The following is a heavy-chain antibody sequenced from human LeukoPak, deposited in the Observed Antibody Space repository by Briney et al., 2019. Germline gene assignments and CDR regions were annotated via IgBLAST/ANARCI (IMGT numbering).Heavy chain of an antibody. CDR2: MNPNSGNT. Sequence: GASVKVSCKASGYTFSSYDINWVRQATGQGLEWMGWMNPNSGNTGYAQKFQGRVTMTRNTSISTAYMELSRLRSDDTAVYYCAREEGSDFDYWGQGTLVTVSS. D-gene: IGHD3-10*01. CDR1: GYTFSSYD. V-gene: IGHV1-8*01. CDR3: AREEGSDFDY. J-gene: IGHJ4*02.